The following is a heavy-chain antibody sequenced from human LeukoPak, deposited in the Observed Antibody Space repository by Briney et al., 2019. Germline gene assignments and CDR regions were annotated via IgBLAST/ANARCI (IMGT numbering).Heavy chain of an antibody. CDR3: ARDFRIAARRDYYYYYGMDV. V-gene: IGHV1-69*04. CDR2: IIPIFGIA. D-gene: IGHD6-6*01. Sequence: SVKVSCMASGGTFSSYAISWVRQAPGQGLEWMGRIIPIFGIANYAQKFQGRVTITADKSTSTAYMELSSLRSEDTAVYYCARDFRIAARRDYYYYYGMDVWGQGTTVTVSS. CDR1: GGTFSSYA. J-gene: IGHJ6*02.